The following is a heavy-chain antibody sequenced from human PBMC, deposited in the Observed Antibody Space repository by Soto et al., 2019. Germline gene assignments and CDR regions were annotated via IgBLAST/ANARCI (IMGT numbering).Heavy chain of an antibody. J-gene: IGHJ6*02. CDR1: GGSISSYY. CDR2: IYYSGNT. V-gene: IGHV4-59*01. CDR3: AGYSWSTVTTGYYGMDV. D-gene: IGHD4-17*01. Sequence: SETLSLTCTVSGGSISSYYWSWIRQPPGKGLEWIGYIYYSGNTNYHPSLKSRVTISVDTSKNQFSLKLSSVTAADTAVYYCAGYSWSTVTTGYYGMDVWGQGTTVTVSS.